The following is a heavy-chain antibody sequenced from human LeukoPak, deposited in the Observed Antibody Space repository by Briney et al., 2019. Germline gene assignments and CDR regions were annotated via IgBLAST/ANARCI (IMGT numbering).Heavy chain of an antibody. CDR3: VRDLDF. CDR2: LKPDGRDK. J-gene: IGHJ4*02. V-gene: IGHV3-7*05. Sequence: GVSLRLSCAASGFTFSSYWMDWVRQAPGKGLEWVANLKPDGRDKYYTDSVKGRFTISRDNAKGSLYLQMNSLRAEDTAVYYCVRDLDFWGQGTLVTVSS. CDR1: GFTFSSYW.